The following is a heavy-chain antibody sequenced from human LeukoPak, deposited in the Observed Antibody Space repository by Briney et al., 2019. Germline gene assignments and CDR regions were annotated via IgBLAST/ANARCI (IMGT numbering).Heavy chain of an antibody. Sequence: SETLSLTCTASGGSISSYYWSWIRQPPGKELEWIGYIYYSGGTNYNPSLKSRVTISVDTSKNQFSLKVNSVTAADTAVYYCARASIDEPERFDYWGQGILVTVSS. CDR1: GGSISSYY. V-gene: IGHV4-59*01. J-gene: IGHJ4*02. CDR2: IYYSGGT. CDR3: ARASIDEPERFDY.